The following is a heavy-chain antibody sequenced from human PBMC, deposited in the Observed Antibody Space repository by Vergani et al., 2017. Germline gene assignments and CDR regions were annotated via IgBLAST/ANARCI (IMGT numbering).Heavy chain of an antibody. Sequence: QVHLVQSGADVKKPGVSVKVSCKASGYTFTSYDIICVRQATGQGLEWMGWMNPNSGNTGYAQKFQGRGTMTRNTSISTAYMERSSLRSEDTAVYYCARVWYYDFWSGFNTEADYMDVWGKGTTVTVSS. V-gene: IGHV1-8*01. CDR1: GYTFTSYD. J-gene: IGHJ6*03. D-gene: IGHD3-3*01. CDR3: ARVWYYDFWSGFNTEADYMDV. CDR2: MNPNSGNT.